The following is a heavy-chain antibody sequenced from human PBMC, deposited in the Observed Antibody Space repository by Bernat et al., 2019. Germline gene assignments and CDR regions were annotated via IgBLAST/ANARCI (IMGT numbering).Heavy chain of an antibody. V-gene: IGHV3-64D*06. CDR2: ISSNGVST. J-gene: IGHJ4*02. Sequence: EVQLVESGGGLVQPGGSLRLSCSASGFTFSSYAMHWVRQAPGKGLEYVSAISSNGVSTYYADAVKGRFTISRDNSKNTLYLQMSSLRAEDTAVYYCMKDVARVAAAGSFEYWGQGTLVTVSS. CDR1: GFTFSSYA. CDR3: MKDVARVAAAGSFEY. D-gene: IGHD6-13*01.